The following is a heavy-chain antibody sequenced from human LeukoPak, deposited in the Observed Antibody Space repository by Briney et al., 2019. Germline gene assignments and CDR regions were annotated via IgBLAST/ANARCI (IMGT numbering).Heavy chain of an antibody. J-gene: IGHJ4*02. V-gene: IGHV3-30*02. Sequence: PGGSLRLSCTASGLSLSNYDIHWVRQAPGKGLEWVAFIRYDGNYNYSADIVKGRFTISRDDSKNTMFLQMTNLRPDDTAVYFCAKDRMTVFESWGQGTLVTVSS. D-gene: IGHD2-21*02. CDR2: IRYDGNYN. CDR1: GLSLSNYD. CDR3: AKDRMTVFES.